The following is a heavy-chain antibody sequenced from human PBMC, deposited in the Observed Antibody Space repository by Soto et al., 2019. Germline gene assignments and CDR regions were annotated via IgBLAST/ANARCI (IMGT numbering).Heavy chain of an antibody. J-gene: IGHJ6*02. D-gene: IGHD2-15*01. Sequence: SVKVSCKASGGTFSSYAISWVRQAPGQGLEWMGGIIPIFGTANYAQKFQGRVTITADESTSTAYMELSSLRSEDTAVYYCAKSRLDMYYYGMDVWGQGTTVTVSS. V-gene: IGHV1-69*13. CDR3: AKSRLDMYYYGMDV. CDR2: IIPIFGTA. CDR1: GGTFSSYA.